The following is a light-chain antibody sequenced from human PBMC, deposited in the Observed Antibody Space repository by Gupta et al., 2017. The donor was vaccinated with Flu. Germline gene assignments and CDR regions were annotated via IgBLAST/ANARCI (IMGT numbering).Light chain of an antibody. CDR3: DASDDNQNGRV. CDR2: YDD. J-gene: IGLJ3*02. CDR1: RSNIVRNV. Sequence: SVLTQPPSLSAAPRRRVTISCSGSRSNIVRNVVNWYQPLTGKAPKLLVFYDDSRPAAIPDRFSASNSGTSASLITIGLQAEDEADYYCDASDDNQNGRVFGGGTKLTVL. V-gene: IGLV1-36*01.